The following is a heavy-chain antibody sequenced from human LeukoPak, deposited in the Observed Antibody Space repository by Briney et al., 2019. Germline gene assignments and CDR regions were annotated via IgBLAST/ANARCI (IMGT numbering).Heavy chain of an antibody. J-gene: IGHJ3*02. V-gene: IGHV4-59*02. CDR1: GGSVSGHY. D-gene: IGHD3-22*01. Sequence: SETLSLTCTVSGGSVSGHYWSWIRQPRGKGLEWIGHIHYSGSTNYNAPLKSRVTMSVDTSKNHFSLNLSSVTAADTAVYYCARGLGYYDSSGLRDAFDIWGQGTMVTVSS. CDR3: ARGLGYYDSSGLRDAFDI. CDR2: IHYSGST.